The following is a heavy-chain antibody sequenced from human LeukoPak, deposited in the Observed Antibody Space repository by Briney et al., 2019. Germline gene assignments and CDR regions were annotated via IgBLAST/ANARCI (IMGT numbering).Heavy chain of an antibody. V-gene: IGHV3-53*01. J-gene: IGHJ4*02. D-gene: IGHD2-2*02. CDR2: IYSGGST. Sequence: PGGSLRLSCAASGFTVSSNYMSWVRQAPGKGLEWVSVIYSGGSTYYADSVKGRFTISRDNSKNTLYLQMNSLRAEDTAVYYCAKDSVRYCSSTSCYRHFDYWGQGTLVTVSS. CDR3: AKDSVRYCSSTSCYRHFDY. CDR1: GFTVSSNY.